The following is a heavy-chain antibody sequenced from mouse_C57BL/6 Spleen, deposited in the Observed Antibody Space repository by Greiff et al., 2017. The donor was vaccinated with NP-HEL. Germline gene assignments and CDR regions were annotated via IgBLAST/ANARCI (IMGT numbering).Heavy chain of an antibody. CDR3: ARDYGNPFDY. CDR2: IYPSDSET. Sequence: VQLQQSGAELVRPGSSVKLSCKASGYTFTSYWMDWVKQRPGQGLEWIGNIYPSDSETHYNQKFKDKATLTVDKSSSTAYMQLSSLTSEDSAVYYCARDYGNPFDYWGQGTTLTVSS. V-gene: IGHV1-61*01. D-gene: IGHD2-1*01. J-gene: IGHJ2*01. CDR1: GYTFTSYW.